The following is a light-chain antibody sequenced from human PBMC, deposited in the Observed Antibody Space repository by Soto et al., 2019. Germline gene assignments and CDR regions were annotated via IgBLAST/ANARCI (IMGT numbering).Light chain of an antibody. V-gene: IGKV3-20*01. J-gene: IGKJ5*01. Sequence: EIVLTQSPGTLSLTRGERATLSCRASQSVSSSYLAWYQQKPGQAPRLLIYGASSRATGIPDRFSGSGSGTDFTLTISRLEPEDFAVYYCQQYGSVITFGQGTRLEIK. CDR2: GAS. CDR3: QQYGSVIT. CDR1: QSVSSSY.